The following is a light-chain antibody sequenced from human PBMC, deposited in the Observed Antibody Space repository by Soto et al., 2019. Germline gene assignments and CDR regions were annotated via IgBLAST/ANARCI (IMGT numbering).Light chain of an antibody. CDR1: SSDVGGYNY. CDR2: EVS. J-gene: IGLJ3*02. V-gene: IGLV2-8*01. CDR3: SSYAGSNNLWV. Sequence: QSALTQPPSASGSPGQSVTISCTGTSSDVGGYNYVSWYQQHPGKAPKHMIYEVSKRPSGVPDRFSGSKSGNTASLTVSGLQAEDEADYYCSSYAGSNNLWVFGGGTKLTVL.